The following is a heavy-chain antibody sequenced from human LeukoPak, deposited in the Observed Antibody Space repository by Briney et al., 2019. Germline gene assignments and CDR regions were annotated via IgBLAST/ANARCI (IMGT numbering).Heavy chain of an antibody. V-gene: IGHV1-18*01. CDR2: ISAYNGNT. CDR3: ARDAYNWNDGIYFDY. Sequence: ASVKVSCKASGYTFTSYGISWVRQAPGQGLEWMGWISAYNGNTNYAQKLQGRVTMTTDTSTSTAYKELRSLRSDDTAVYYCARDAYNWNDGIYFDYWGQGTLVTVSS. J-gene: IGHJ4*02. D-gene: IGHD1-1*01. CDR1: GYTFTSYG.